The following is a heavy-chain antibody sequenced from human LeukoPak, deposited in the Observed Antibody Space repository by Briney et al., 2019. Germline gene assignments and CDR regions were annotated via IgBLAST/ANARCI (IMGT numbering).Heavy chain of an antibody. Sequence: PSETLSLTCTVYGGSISMTSYYWGWIRQPPGKGLEWIGSIYYSGSTYYNPSLKSRVTISVDTSKNQFSLKLSSVTAADTAVYFCASPYYYDSSAYPYWGQGTLVTVSS. CDR2: IYYSGST. V-gene: IGHV4-39*07. J-gene: IGHJ4*02. CDR3: ASPYYYDSSAYPY. D-gene: IGHD3-22*01. CDR1: GGSISMTSYY.